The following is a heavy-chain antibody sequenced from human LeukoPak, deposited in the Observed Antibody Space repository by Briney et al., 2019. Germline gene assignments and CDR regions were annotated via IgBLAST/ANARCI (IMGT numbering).Heavy chain of an antibody. CDR3: ARDGSSSSCAY. D-gene: IGHD6-13*01. Sequence: GGSLRLSCAASGFTFSSYAMHWVRQAPGKGLEYVSAISSNGGSTYYADSVKGRFTISRDNSKNTLYLQMGSLRAEDMAVYYCARDGSSSSCAYWGQGTLVTVSS. CDR1: GFTFSSYA. J-gene: IGHJ4*02. CDR2: ISSNGGST. V-gene: IGHV3-64*02.